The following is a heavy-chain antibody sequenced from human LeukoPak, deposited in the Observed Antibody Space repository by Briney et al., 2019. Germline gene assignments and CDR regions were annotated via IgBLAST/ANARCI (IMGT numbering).Heavy chain of an antibody. D-gene: IGHD3-22*01. CDR2: IYSVGST. CDR1: GFTVSSNY. J-gene: IGHJ5*02. Sequence: GSLRLSCAASGFTVSSNYMSWVRQAPAKGLQCVSAIYSVGSTYYADSVKGRFTISGDNSKNTLYLQMNSLRAEDTAVYYCARDVSSGYFADWFDPWGQGTLVTVSS. V-gene: IGHV3-66*02. CDR3: ARDVSSGYFADWFDP.